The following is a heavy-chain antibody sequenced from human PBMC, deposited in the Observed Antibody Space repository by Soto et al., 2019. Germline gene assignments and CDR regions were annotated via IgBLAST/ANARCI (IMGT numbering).Heavy chain of an antibody. D-gene: IGHD2-2*01. CDR2: ISWNSGSI. J-gene: IGHJ4*02. Sequence: EVQLVESGGGLVQPGRSLRLSCAASGFTFDDYAMHWVRQAPGKGLEWVSGISWNSGSIGYADSVKGRFTISRDNAKNSMYLQRNSLRAEDPALYYCAKGTWDHLLPCSYFDYWGQGTLVTVSS. CDR1: GFTFDDYA. CDR3: AKGTWDHLLPCSYFDY. V-gene: IGHV3-9*01.